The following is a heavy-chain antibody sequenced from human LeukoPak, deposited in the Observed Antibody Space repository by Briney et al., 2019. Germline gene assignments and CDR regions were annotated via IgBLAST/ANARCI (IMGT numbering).Heavy chain of an antibody. CDR2: INPTGGAT. Sequence: GASVKVSCKASGYSFSNYYIKWVRQTPGQGLEWLGIINPTGGATSYAPKFQGRFTMTLDTSTTTVFMDLSSLRSEDTALYYCARVSPYYVSGRPVGDYWGQGTLVTVSS. V-gene: IGHV1-46*01. D-gene: IGHD3-10*01. CDR1: GYSFSNYY. J-gene: IGHJ4*02. CDR3: ARVSPYYVSGRPVGDY.